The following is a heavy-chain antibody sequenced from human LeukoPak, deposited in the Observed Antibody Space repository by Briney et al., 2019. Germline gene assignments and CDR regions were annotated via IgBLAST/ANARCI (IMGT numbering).Heavy chain of an antibody. V-gene: IGHV3-21*01. CDR2: ISSSSSYI. J-gene: IGHJ4*02. CDR3: ARVVGVVAATPALDY. Sequence: PGGSLRLSCAASGFTFSSYSMNWVRQAPGKGLEWVSSISSSSSYIYYVDSVKGRFTISRDNAKNSLYLQMNSLRAEDTAVYYCARVVGVVAATPALDYWGQGTLVTVSS. CDR1: GFTFSSYS. D-gene: IGHD2-15*01.